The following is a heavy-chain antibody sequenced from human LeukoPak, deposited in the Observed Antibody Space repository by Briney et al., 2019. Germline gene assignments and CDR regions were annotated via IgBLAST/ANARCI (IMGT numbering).Heavy chain of an antibody. D-gene: IGHD2-15*01. J-gene: IGHJ4*02. CDR1: GFTFSDFG. Sequence: GGSLRLSCAASGFTFSDFGMNWVRQAPGKRLQWVASISNGGTEFYADSVKGRFAISRDTSTNTLSLQMNSLRAEDTAVYFCSSRRRHTRYCSGFSCFLPDYWGQGTLVTVSS. CDR3: SSRRRHTRYCSGFSCFLPDY. V-gene: IGHV3-30*01. CDR2: ISNGGTE.